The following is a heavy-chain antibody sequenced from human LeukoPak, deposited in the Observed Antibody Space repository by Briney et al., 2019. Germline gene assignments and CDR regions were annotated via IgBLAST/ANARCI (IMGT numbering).Heavy chain of an antibody. Sequence: PGGSLRLSCGASGFTFSNYSVVWVRQAPGKGLEWISYISSSGRTVYYADSVKGRFTISRDNGKNSLYLQMNSLRDEDTAMYYCAREPCTNGVCYYYFDYWGQGTLVTVSS. J-gene: IGHJ4*02. CDR3: AREPCTNGVCYYYFDY. V-gene: IGHV3-48*02. CDR1: GFTFSNYS. D-gene: IGHD2-8*01. CDR2: ISSSGRTV.